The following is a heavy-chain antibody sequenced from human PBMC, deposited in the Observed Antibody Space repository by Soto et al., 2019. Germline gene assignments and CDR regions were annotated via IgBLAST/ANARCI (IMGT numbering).Heavy chain of an antibody. V-gene: IGHV4-34*01. CDR1: GWSFTGYY. J-gene: IGHJ4*02. CDR2: INHSGFT. CDR3: ARGHGRFAH. Sequence: PSETLSLTCDVSGWSFTGYYWSWIRQPPGKGLEWIGEINHSGFTNYNPSLTGRVTISLDTYKSQFSLKLSALAAADTAFYFCARGHGRFAHWGQGTLVTVSS.